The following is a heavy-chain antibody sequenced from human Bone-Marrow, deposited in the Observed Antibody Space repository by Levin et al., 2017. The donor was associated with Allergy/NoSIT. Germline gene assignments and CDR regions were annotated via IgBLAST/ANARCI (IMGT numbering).Heavy chain of an antibody. J-gene: IGHJ4*02. D-gene: IGHD1-20*01. V-gene: IGHV3-23*01. CDR3: AREDTWTYDY. CDR1: GFTFSRYA. Sequence: GGSLRLSCAASGFTFSRYAMAWVRQAPGQGLEWVSGMSGSGGRTVYADSVKGRFTISRDNSKNIMYLQMNSLRVEDTALYYCAREDTWTYDYWGQGTLVTVSS. CDR2: MSGSGGRT.